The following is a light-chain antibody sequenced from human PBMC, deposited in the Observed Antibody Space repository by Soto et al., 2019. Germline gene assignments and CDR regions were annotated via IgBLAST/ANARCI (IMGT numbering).Light chain of an antibody. Sequence: DIRMTQSPSTLSASVGDRVTITCRASQSISSWLAWYQQKPWKAPKLLIYKASSLESGVPSRFSGSGSGTEFPLSISSLQPDDFATYYGQQYNSYPWMFGQGTKVEIK. CDR3: QQYNSYPWM. J-gene: IGKJ1*01. V-gene: IGKV1-5*03. CDR1: QSISSW. CDR2: KAS.